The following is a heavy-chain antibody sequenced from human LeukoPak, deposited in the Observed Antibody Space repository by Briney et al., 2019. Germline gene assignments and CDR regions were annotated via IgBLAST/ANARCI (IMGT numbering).Heavy chain of an antibody. V-gene: IGHV3-7*01. Sequence: GGSLRLSCAASGFTFNSYWMNWVRQAPGKGLEWVANIMQDGSEKYYLDSVEGRFTISRDNAKNSLYLQMNSLRADDTAVYYCARIGTEDYYMDGWGKGTTVTVSS. D-gene: IGHD1-7*01. CDR3: ARIGTEDYYMDG. CDR2: IMQDGSEK. J-gene: IGHJ6*03. CDR1: GFTFNSYW.